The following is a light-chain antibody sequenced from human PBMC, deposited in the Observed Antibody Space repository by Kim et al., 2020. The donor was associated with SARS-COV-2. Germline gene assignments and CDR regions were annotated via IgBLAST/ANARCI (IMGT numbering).Light chain of an antibody. CDR2: DAS. Sequence: LCPGERATLSCRASQSVSSSYLAWYQQKPGQAPRLLIHDASSRATGIPDRFSGSGSGTDFTLTISRLEPEDFAVYYCQHYGSSLYTFGQGTKLEI. CDR1: QSVSSSY. V-gene: IGKV3-20*01. J-gene: IGKJ2*01. CDR3: QHYGSSLYT.